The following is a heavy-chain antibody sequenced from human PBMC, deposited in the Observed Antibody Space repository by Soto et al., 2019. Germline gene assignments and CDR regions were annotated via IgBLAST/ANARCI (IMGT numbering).Heavy chain of an antibody. D-gene: IGHD5-18*01. CDR1: GGNFSSYA. CDR3: ARDPGGYSSSGGDY. CDR2: IIPIFGTA. J-gene: IGHJ4*02. Sequence: QVQLVQSGAEVKKPGSSVKVSCKASGGNFSSYAISWVRQAPGQGLEWMGGIIPIFGTANYAQKFQGRVTITADESTSTDYMELSSLRSEDTAVYYCARDPGGYSSSGGDYWGQGTLVTVSS. V-gene: IGHV1-69*01.